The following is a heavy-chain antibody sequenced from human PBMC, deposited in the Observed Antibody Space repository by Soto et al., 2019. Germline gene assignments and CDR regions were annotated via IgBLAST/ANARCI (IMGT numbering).Heavy chain of an antibody. V-gene: IGHV4-31*03. J-gene: IGHJ5*02. CDR1: GGSISSGGYY. Sequence: SETLSLTCTVSGGSISSGGYYWSWIRQHPGKGLEWIGYIYYSGSTYYNPSLKSRVTTSVDTSKDQFSLKLSSVTAADTAVYYCARGHAAAGTHWFDPWGQGTLVTVSS. CDR3: ARGHAAAGTHWFDP. CDR2: IYYSGST. D-gene: IGHD6-13*01.